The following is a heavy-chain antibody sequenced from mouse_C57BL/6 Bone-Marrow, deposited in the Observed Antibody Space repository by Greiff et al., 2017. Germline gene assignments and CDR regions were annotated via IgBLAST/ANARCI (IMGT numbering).Heavy chain of an antibody. D-gene: IGHD2-5*01. Sequence: EVQWVESGGGLVKPGGSLKLSCAASGFTFSSYAMSWVRQTPEKRLEWVATISDGGSYTYYPDNVKGRFTISRDNAKNNLYLQMSHLKSEDTAMYYCARERSNYVYYAMDYWGQGTSVTVSS. CDR3: ARERSNYVYYAMDY. CDR2: ISDGGSYT. J-gene: IGHJ4*01. V-gene: IGHV5-4*01. CDR1: GFTFSSYA.